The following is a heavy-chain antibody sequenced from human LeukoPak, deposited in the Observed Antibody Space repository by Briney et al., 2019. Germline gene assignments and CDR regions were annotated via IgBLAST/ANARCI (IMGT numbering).Heavy chain of an antibody. CDR1: GFTFSNYS. V-gene: IGHV3-21*04. J-gene: IGHJ5*02. CDR3: ARDGFGELLRFNWFDP. Sequence: PGGSLRLSCADSGFTFSNYSMNWVRQAPGKGLEWVSSISSSSSYIYYADSVKGRFTISRDNAKNSLYLQMNSLRAEDTAVYYCARDGFGELLRFNWFDPWGQGTLVTVSS. CDR2: ISSSSSYI. D-gene: IGHD3-10*01.